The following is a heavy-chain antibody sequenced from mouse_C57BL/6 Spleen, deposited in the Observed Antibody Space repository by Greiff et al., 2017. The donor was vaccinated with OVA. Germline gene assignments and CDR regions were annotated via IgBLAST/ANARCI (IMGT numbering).Heavy chain of an antibody. CDR3: ARGDWDGYFDV. J-gene: IGHJ1*03. D-gene: IGHD4-1*01. CDR1: GFSLTSYG. Sequence: VHLVESGPGLVQPSQSLSITCTVSGFSLTSYGVHWVRQSPGKGLEWLGVIWSGGSTDYNAAFISRLSISKDNSKSQVFFKMNSLQADDTAIYYCARGDWDGYFDVWGTGTTVTVSS. CDR2: IWSGGST. V-gene: IGHV2-2*01.